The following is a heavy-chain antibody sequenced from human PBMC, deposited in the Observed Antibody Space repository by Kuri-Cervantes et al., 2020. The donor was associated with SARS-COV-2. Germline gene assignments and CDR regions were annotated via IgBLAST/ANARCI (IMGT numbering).Heavy chain of an antibody. D-gene: IGHD3-9*01. J-gene: IGHJ4*02. Sequence: GGSLRLSCAASGFTFSSYGMHWVRQAPGKGLEWVAVISYDGSNKYYADSVKGRFTISRDNSKNTLYLQMNSLRAEDTAVYYCARTYYDILTGYCPFDYWGQGTLVTVSS. CDR2: ISYDGSNK. CDR3: ARTYYDILTGYCPFDY. V-gene: IGHV3-30*03. CDR1: GFTFSSYG.